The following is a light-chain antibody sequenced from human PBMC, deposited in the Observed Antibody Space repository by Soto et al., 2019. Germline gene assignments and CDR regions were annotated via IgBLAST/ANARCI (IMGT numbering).Light chain of an antibody. CDR2: GAS. CDR3: QQYGSSPPWT. V-gene: IGKV3-20*01. Sequence: VLTKSPGTLSLSPGERATLSCRASQSVSNNYLAWYQQKPGQAPRLLIYGASSRATGIPDRFSGSGSGTDFTLTISRLEPEDFAVYYCQQYGSSPPWTFGQGTKVDIK. J-gene: IGKJ1*01. CDR1: QSVSNNY.